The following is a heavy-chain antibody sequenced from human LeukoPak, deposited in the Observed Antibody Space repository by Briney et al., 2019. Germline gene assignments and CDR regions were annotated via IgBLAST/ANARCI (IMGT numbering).Heavy chain of an antibody. CDR3: ARDDSNGYYFDY. J-gene: IGHJ4*02. CDR1: GFTFSSYN. CDR2: ISSSSSII. V-gene: IGHV3-48*01. D-gene: IGHD3-22*01. Sequence: PGGSLRLSCAASGFTFSSYNMNWVRQAPGKGLEWVSYISSSSSIIYYADSVKGRFTISKDNAKNSLYLQMNSLRGEDTAVYYCARDDSNGYYFDYWGQGTLVTVSS.